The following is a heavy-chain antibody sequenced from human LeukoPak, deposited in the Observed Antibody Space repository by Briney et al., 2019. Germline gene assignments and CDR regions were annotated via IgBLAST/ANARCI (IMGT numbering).Heavy chain of an antibody. CDR2: MSFDVNNK. CDR3: ARGYCTSSSCYNGY. J-gene: IGHJ4*02. CDR1: GFTFSSYA. V-gene: IGHV3-30*04. D-gene: IGHD2-2*02. Sequence: GGSLRLSCATSGFTFSSYAFHWVRQAPGKGLEWVATMSFDVNNKYYADSVRGRFTISRDNSKNTLYLQMNSLRAEDTAVYSCARGYCTSSSCYNGYWGRGTLVTVSS.